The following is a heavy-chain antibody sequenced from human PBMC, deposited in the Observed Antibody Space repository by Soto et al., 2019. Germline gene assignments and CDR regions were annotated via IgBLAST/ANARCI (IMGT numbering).Heavy chain of an antibody. J-gene: IGHJ6*02. Sequence: ASVKVSCKASGYIFTNYYIHWVRQAPGQGLEWLGIINPSGGSTTYAQKFQGRVTMTRDTSSTIVYMELSSLRSEDAAVYFCARGSRYYDYYYYYGMDVWGQGTKVTVSS. CDR2: INPSGGST. CDR1: GYIFTNYY. CDR3: ARGSRYYDYYYYYGMDV. D-gene: IGHD6-25*01. V-gene: IGHV1-46*01.